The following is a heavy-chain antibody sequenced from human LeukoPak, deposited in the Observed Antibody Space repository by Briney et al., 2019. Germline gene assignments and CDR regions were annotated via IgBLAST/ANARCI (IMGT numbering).Heavy chain of an antibody. CDR1: GYTFSGYY. CDR3: ARAADNYDVWSGYYCFGY. D-gene: IGHD3-3*01. Sequence: ASVSVTCNVSGYTFSGYYMYWFRQAPGQGFEWMGIINPSGGSTNYAQRSPGRLPVTRAMSTTTVYIELRGMRPDDTATYFCARAADNYDVWSGYYCFGYWGQGSPVTVSS. V-gene: IGHV1-46*01. J-gene: IGHJ4*02. CDR2: INPSGGST.